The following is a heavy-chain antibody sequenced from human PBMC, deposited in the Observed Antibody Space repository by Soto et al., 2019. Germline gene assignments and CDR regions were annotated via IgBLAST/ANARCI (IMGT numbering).Heavy chain of an antibody. CDR3: ARGFLNLWFGEPLGGDI. CDR2: IYYSGST. Sequence: SETLSLTCTVSGGSIGSGGYYWSWIRQHPGEGLEWIGYIYYSGSTYYNPSLKSRVTISVDTSKNQFSLKLSSVTAADTAVYYCARGFLNLWFGEPLGGDIWGQGTMVTVSS. V-gene: IGHV4-31*03. CDR1: GGSIGSGGYY. D-gene: IGHD3-10*01. J-gene: IGHJ3*02.